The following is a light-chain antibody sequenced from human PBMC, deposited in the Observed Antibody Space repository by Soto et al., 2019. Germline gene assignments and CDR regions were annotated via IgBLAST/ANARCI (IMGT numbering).Light chain of an antibody. J-gene: IGKJ3*01. CDR3: QQRSNWPLT. CDR1: QYINTR. V-gene: IGKV3-11*01. CDR2: QTS. Sequence: EIVLTQSPATLSSFPGDRVTLSCRASQYINTRLAWYQHRPGQSPRLLIYQTSLRAAGIPARFSASGSGTDFTLTISSLEPEDFAVYYCQQRSNWPLTFGPGTKVDIK.